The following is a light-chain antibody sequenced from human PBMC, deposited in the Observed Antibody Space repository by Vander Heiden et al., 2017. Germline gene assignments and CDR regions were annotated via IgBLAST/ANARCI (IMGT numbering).Light chain of an antibody. CDR2: AAS. CDR1: QGISSY. J-gene: IGKJ1*01. Sequence: PSSFSASTGDRVTITCRASQGISSYLAWYQQKPGKAPKLLIYAASTLQSGVPSRFSGSGSGTDFTLTISCLQSEDFATYYCQQEDSSPNTFGQGTKVEIK. CDR3: QQEDSSPNT. V-gene: IGKV1-8*01.